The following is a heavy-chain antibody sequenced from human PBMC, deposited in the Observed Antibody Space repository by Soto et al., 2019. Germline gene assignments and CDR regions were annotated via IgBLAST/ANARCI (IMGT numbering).Heavy chain of an antibody. CDR1: GFTFSSYG. V-gene: IGHV3-30*18. J-gene: IGHJ4*02. CDR2: ISYDGSNK. Sequence: GGSLRLSCAASGFTFSSYGMHWVRQAPGKGLEWVAVISYDGSNKYYADSVKGRFTISRDNSKNTLYLQMNSLRAEDTAVYYCAKDHSLVVIIPHFDYWGQGTLVTVSS. D-gene: IGHD3-3*01. CDR3: AKDHSLVVIIPHFDY.